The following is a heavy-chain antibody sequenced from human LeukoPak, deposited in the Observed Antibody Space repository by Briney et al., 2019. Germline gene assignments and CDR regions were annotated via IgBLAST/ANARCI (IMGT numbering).Heavy chain of an antibody. CDR3: AHSRRIAAAGYLYFDY. J-gene: IGHJ4*02. CDR1: GFSLSTSGVG. D-gene: IGHD6-13*01. Sequence: GPTLVKPTQTLTLTCTFSGFSLSTSGVGVGWIRQPPGKALEWLALIYWDDDKRYSPSLKSRLTITKDTSKNQVVLTMTNMDPVDTATYYCAHSRRIAAAGYLYFDYWGQGTPVTVSS. CDR2: IYWDDDK. V-gene: IGHV2-5*02.